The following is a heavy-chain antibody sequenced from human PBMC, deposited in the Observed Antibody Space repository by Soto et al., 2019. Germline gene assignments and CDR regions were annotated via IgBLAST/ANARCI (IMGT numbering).Heavy chain of an antibody. CDR3: ERAADSSSDYYYYYGMDV. D-gene: IGHD6-6*01. CDR2: IYSGGST. CDR1: GFTVSSNY. Sequence: PGGSLRLSCAASGFTVSSNYMSWVRQAPGKGLEWVSVIYSGGSTYYADSVKGRFTISRDNSKNTLYLQMNSLRAEDTAVYYCERAADSSSDYYYYYGMDVWGQGTTVTVSS. J-gene: IGHJ6*02. V-gene: IGHV3-53*01.